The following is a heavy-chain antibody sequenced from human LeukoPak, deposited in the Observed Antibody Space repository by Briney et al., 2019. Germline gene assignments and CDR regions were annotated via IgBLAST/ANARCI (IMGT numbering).Heavy chain of an antibody. J-gene: IGHJ6*02. D-gene: IGHD1-7*01. CDR1: GYTFTSYG. CDR2: ISAYNGNT. CDR3: ARGELELRFSYYYYYGMDV. V-gene: IGHV1-18*01. Sequence: ASVKVSCKASGYTFTSYGISWVRQAPGQGLEWMGWISAYNGNTNYAQKLQGRVTMTTDTSTSTAYMELRSLRSDDTAVYYCARGELELRFSYYYYYGMDVWGQGTTVTVSS.